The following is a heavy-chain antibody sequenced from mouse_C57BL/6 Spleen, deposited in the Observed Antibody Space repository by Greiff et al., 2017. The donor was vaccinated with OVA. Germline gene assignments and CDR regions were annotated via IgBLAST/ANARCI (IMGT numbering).Heavy chain of an antibody. D-gene: IGHD3-3*01. CDR3: ARGRYFDY. Sequence: QVQLQQPGAELVRPGSSVKLSCQASCYTFTSYWMDWVKQRPGQGLEWIGNIYPSDSETHYNQKFKDKATLTVDKSSSTAYMQLSSLTSEDSAVYYCARGRYFDYWGQGTTLTVSS. CDR1: CYTFTSYW. J-gene: IGHJ2*01. CDR2: IYPSDSET. V-gene: IGHV1-61*01.